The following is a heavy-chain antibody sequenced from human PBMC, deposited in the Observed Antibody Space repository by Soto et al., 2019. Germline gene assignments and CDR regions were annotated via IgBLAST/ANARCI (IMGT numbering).Heavy chain of an antibody. J-gene: IGHJ4*02. D-gene: IGHD2-2*01. CDR2: IKPAGREK. CDR1: EFTSSIYW. CDR3: ARGIGYCSSINCYSSRRLRFDS. Sequence: EVQLVESGGGLVQPGGSLRLSCVASEFTSSIYWMSWVRQAPGKGLECVANIKPAGREKYYLDSVKGRFTISRDNAKNSMYLQMNSLRAEDTAVYYCARGIGYCSSINCYSSRRLRFDSWGQGTLVTVSS. V-gene: IGHV3-7*03.